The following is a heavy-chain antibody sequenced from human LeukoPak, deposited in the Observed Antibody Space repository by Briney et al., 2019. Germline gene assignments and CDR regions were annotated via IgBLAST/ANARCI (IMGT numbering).Heavy chain of an antibody. Sequence: PSETLSLTCAVYGGSFSGYYWSWIRQPPGKGLEWIGEINHSGSTNYNPSLKSRVTISVDTSKNQFSLKLSSVTAADTAVYYCARVVTRRGAFDIWGQGTMVTVSS. J-gene: IGHJ3*02. D-gene: IGHD2-2*01. V-gene: IGHV4-34*01. CDR3: ARVVTRRGAFDI. CDR1: GGSFSGYY. CDR2: INHSGST.